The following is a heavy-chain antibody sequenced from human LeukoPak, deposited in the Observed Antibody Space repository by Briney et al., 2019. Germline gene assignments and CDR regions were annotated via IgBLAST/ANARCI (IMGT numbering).Heavy chain of an antibody. J-gene: IGHJ4*02. CDR2: GNPNSAGT. D-gene: IGHD6-19*01. CDR1: GYTFTDYY. Sequence: ASVKLSFKASGYTFTDYYMHWVRNAPGQGLEWMGSGNPNSAGTNYSQKFEGRVAMNRDTSISTAFLERRRLRSDGTAVYYCAREDSAWYVAYWGQGILVTVPS. CDR3: AREDSAWYVAY. V-gene: IGHV1-2*02.